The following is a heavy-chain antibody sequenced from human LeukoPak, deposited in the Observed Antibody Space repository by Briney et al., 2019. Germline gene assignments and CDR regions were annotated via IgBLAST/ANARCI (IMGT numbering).Heavy chain of an antibody. Sequence: VASVKVSCKASGYTFTSYGINWVRQAPGQGLERMGWISAYNGNTNYAEKLQGRVSMTTDTSTSTAYMELRSLRSDDTAVYYCARDRDDSVYDFWSGHYKYYYYMDVWGKGTTVTVTS. CDR2: ISAYNGNT. CDR3: ARDRDDSVYDFWSGHYKYYYYMDV. V-gene: IGHV1-18*01. D-gene: IGHD3-3*01. CDR1: GYTFTSYG. J-gene: IGHJ6*03.